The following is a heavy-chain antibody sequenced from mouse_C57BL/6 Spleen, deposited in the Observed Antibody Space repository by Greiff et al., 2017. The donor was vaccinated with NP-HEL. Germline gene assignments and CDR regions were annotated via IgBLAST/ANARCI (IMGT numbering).Heavy chain of an antibody. Sequence: QVQLQQPGAELVKPGASVKMSCKASGYTFTSYWITWVKQRPGQGLEWIGDIYPGSGSTNYNEKFKSKATLTVDTSSSPAYMQLSSLTSEDSAVYYCARIGSEYYYGPYWGQGTLVTVSA. CDR2: IYPGSGST. J-gene: IGHJ3*01. CDR1: GYTFTSYW. CDR3: ARIGSEYYYGPY. D-gene: IGHD1-1*01. V-gene: IGHV1-55*01.